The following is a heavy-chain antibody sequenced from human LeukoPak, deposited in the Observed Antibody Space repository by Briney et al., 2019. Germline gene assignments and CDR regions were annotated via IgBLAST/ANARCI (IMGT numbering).Heavy chain of an antibody. Sequence: ASVKVSCKASGYTFSDYYIHWVRQAPGQGLEWMGWISPKSGGTNYAQNLQGRVTMTRDTSINTAYMELSRLRPDDTAVYYCARHNYDFDFDSWGQGALVAVSS. CDR3: ARHNYDFDFDS. V-gene: IGHV1-2*02. D-gene: IGHD3-3*01. CDR2: ISPKSGGT. J-gene: IGHJ4*02. CDR1: GYTFSDYY.